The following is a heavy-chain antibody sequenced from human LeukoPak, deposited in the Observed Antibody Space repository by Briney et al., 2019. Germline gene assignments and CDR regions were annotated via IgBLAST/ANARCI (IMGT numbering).Heavy chain of an antibody. V-gene: IGHV4-34*01. CDR2: INHSGGT. Sequence: PSETLSLTGAVYGGSFSGYYWSWIRQPPGKGLEWIGEINHSGGTNYNPSLKSRVTISVDTSKNQFSLKLSSVTAADTALYYCARQRSPCSGGACYFDYWGQGTLVTVSS. D-gene: IGHD2-15*01. CDR1: GGSFSGYY. CDR3: ARQRSPCSGGACYFDY. J-gene: IGHJ4*02.